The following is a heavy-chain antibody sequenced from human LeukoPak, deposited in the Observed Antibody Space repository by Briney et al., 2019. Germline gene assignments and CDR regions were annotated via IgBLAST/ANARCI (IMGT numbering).Heavy chain of an antibody. J-gene: IGHJ4*02. CDR3: ARDRYGSGSYYLVY. Sequence: GGPLRLSCAAPGFTVSSNYMSWVRQAPGKGLEWVSVIYSGGSTYYADSVKGRFTISRDNSKNTLYLQMNSLRAEDTAVYYCARDRYGSGSYYLVYWGQGTLVTVSS. D-gene: IGHD3-10*01. CDR1: GFTVSSNY. CDR2: IYSGGST. V-gene: IGHV3-66*01.